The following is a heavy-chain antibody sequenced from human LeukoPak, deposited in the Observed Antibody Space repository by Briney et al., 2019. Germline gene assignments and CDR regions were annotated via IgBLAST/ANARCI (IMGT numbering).Heavy chain of an antibody. V-gene: IGHV1-69*06. D-gene: IGHD6-19*01. CDR1: GYTFTSYY. Sequence: ASVKVSCKASGYTFTSYYMHWVRQAPGQGLEWMGGIIPIFGTANYAQKFQGRVTITADKSTSTAYMELSSLRSEDTAVYYCARDGAIAVAGIPHYYYYYMDVWGKGTTVTVSS. J-gene: IGHJ6*03. CDR2: IIPIFGTA. CDR3: ARDGAIAVAGIPHYYYYYMDV.